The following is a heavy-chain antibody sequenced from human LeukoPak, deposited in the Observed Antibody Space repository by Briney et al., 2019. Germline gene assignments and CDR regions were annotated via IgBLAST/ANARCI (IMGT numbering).Heavy chain of an antibody. CDR3: ARLYGGNPPDVFDI. Sequence: ASVKVSCKASGYTFTTYVISGVRQAPGQGLEWMGWISIYNGYTNYAQNLQGRVTMTTDTSTSTAYMELRSLRSDATAVYYRARLYGGNPPDVFDIWGQGTMVSVSS. V-gene: IGHV1-18*01. D-gene: IGHD4-23*01. CDR1: GYTFTTYV. J-gene: IGHJ3*02. CDR2: ISIYNGYT.